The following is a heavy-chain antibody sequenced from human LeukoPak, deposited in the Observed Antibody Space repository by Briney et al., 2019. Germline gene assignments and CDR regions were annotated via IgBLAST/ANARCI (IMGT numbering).Heavy chain of an antibody. CDR1: GGSISSYY. V-gene: IGHV4-34*01. CDR3: ARSQYYDFWSGYPNWFDP. Sequence: SETLSLTCTVSGGSISSYYWSWIRQPPGKGLEWIGEINHSGSTNYNPSLKSRVTISVDTSKNQFSLKLSSVTAADTAVYYCARSQYYDFWSGYPNWFDPWGQGTLVTVSS. D-gene: IGHD3-3*01. CDR2: INHSGST. J-gene: IGHJ5*02.